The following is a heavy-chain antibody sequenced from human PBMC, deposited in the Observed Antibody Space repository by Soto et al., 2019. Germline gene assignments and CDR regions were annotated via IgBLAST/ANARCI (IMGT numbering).Heavy chain of an antibody. J-gene: IGHJ5*02. CDR3: ARRLGFSGVGPSTSNWFDP. CDR2: ISSSGNTI. D-gene: IGHD1-26*01. V-gene: IGHV3-11*01. Sequence: QVQLVESGGGLVKPGGSLRLSCAASGFTFSDYYMSWMRQAPGKGLDWLSFISSSGNTIYYATSVKGRFTISRYNAKNSLSLQMNSLTAEDTAVYYCARRLGFSGVGPSTSNWFDPWGQGTLVTVSS. CDR1: GFTFSDYY.